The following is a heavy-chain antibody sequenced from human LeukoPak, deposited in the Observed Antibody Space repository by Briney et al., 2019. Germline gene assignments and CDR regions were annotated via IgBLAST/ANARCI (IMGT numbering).Heavy chain of an antibody. D-gene: IGHD6-19*01. Sequence: GGSLRLSCAASGFTVSSNYISWVRQAPGKGLEWVSVIYSGSNTYYADSVKGRFTISRDNSKNTLYLQMNSLRAEDTAVYYCAREPTYSSGWYRDYYFDYWGQGTLVTVSS. CDR3: AREPTYSSGWYRDYYFDY. CDR1: GFTVSSNY. CDR2: IYSGSNT. J-gene: IGHJ4*02. V-gene: IGHV3-53*01.